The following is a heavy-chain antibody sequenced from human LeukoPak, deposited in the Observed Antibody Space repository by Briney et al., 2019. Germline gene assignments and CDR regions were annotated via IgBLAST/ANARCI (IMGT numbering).Heavy chain of an antibody. V-gene: IGHV3-9*01. CDR2: ISWNSGSI. CDR3: AKDNYYDSSGSFDY. Sequence: PRGSLRLSCAASGFTFDDYAMHWVRQAPGKGLEWVSGISWNSGSIGYADSVKGRFTISRDNAKNSLYLQMNSLRAEDTALYYCAKDNYYDSSGSFDYWGQGTLVTVSS. CDR1: GFTFDDYA. D-gene: IGHD3-22*01. J-gene: IGHJ4*02.